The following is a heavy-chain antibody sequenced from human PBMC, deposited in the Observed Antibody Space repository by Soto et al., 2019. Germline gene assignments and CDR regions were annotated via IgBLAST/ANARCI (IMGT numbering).Heavy chain of an antibody. V-gene: IGHV4-59*01. CDR3: ARVGWELLQTNYYYYYGMDV. J-gene: IGHJ6*01. Sequence: QVQLQESGPGLVKPSETLSLTCTVSGGSISSYYWSWIRQPPGKGLECIGYIYYSGSTNYNPSLKSRVTISVDTSKNQFSLKLSSVTAADTAVYYCARVGWELLQTNYYYYYGMDVW. D-gene: IGHD1-26*01. CDR2: IYYSGST. CDR1: GGSISSYY.